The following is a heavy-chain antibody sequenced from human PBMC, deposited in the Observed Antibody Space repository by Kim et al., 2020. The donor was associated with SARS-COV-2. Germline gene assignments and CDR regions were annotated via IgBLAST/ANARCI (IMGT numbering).Heavy chain of an antibody. D-gene: IGHD3-16*01. V-gene: IGHV4-59*08. Sequence: SETLSLTCTVSGGSISSYYWNWIRQPPGKGLEWIGYIYYSGSTNYNPSLKSRVTISVDTSKNQFSLKLSSVTAADTAMYYCARHFGTYLDYWGQGTLVTV. CDR3: ARHFGTYLDY. CDR1: GGSISSYY. J-gene: IGHJ4*02. CDR2: IYYSGST.